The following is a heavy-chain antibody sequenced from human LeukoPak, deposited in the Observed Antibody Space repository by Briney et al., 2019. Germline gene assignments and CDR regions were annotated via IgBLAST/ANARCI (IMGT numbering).Heavy chain of an antibody. CDR3: ARGVNRITIFVWFDP. D-gene: IGHD3-3*01. CDR2: IIPIFGTA. J-gene: IGHJ5*02. V-gene: IGHV1-69*01. CDR1: GGTFSSYA. Sequence: SVKVSCKASGGTFSSYAISGVRQAPGQGREWMGGIIPIFGTANYAQKFQGRVTITADESTSTAYMELSSLRSEDTAVYYCARGVNRITIFVWFDPWGQGTLVTVSS.